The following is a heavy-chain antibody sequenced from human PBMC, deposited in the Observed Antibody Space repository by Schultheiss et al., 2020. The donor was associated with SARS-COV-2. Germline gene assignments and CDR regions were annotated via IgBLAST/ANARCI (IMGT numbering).Heavy chain of an antibody. Sequence: GSLRLSCTVSGGSISSSSYYWGWIRQPPGKGLEWIGRIYTSGSTNYNPSLKSRVTMSVDTSKNQFSLKLSSVTAADTAVYYCAVRAAAGSYWGQGTLVTVSS. CDR3: AVRAAAGSY. J-gene: IGHJ4*02. V-gene: IGHV4-39*07. CDR2: IYTSGST. CDR1: GGSISSSSYY. D-gene: IGHD6-13*01.